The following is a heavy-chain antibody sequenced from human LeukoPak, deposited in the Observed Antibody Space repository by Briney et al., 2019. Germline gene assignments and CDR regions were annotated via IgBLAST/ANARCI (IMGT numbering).Heavy chain of an antibody. Sequence: PSETLSLTCAVYGGSFSGYYWSWIRQPPGKGLEWIGEINHSGSTNYNPSLKSRVTISVDTSKNQFSLKLSSVTAADTAVYYCAGGRCCSSTSCYIDYYYGMDVWGQGTTVTVSS. CDR1: GGSFSGYY. D-gene: IGHD2-2*02. V-gene: IGHV4-34*01. J-gene: IGHJ6*02. CDR3: AGGRCCSSTSCYIDYYYGMDV. CDR2: INHSGST.